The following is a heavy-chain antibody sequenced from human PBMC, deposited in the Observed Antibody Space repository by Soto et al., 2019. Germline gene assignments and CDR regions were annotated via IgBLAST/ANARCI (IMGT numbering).Heavy chain of an antibody. CDR3: PKTYSSGWYGWFDP. CDR2: ISYDGSNK. D-gene: IGHD6-19*01. J-gene: IGHJ5*02. V-gene: IGHV3-30*18. CDR1: GFTFSSYG. Sequence: PGGSLRLSCAASGFTFSSYGMHWVRQAPGKGLEWVAVISYDGSNKYYADSVKGRFTISRDNSKNTLYLQMNSLRAEDTAVYYCPKTYSSGWYGWFDPWGPGTLLTVSS.